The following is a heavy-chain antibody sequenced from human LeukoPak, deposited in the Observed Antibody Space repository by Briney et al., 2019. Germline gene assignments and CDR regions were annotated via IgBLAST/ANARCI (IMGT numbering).Heavy chain of an antibody. CDR3: AREWSPFGVGVFMDV. D-gene: IGHD3-3*01. CDR2: ISAHNNNT. CDR1: GYSFITYG. V-gene: IGHV1-18*01. J-gene: IGHJ6*03. Sequence: ASVKVSCKASGYSFITYGISWVRQAPGQGLEWMGWISAHNNNTNYAQKFQGRVTKTTDTSTSTAYMEMRSLRSDDTAAYYCAREWSPFGVGVFMDVWGTGTTVTVSS.